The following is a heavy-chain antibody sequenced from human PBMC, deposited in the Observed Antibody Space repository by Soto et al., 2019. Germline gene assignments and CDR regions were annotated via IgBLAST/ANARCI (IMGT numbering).Heavy chain of an antibody. D-gene: IGHD3-22*01. Sequence: ASVKVSCKASGYTFTSYDMHWVRQAPGQRLEWMGWINAGNGNTKYSQKFRSRVTITRDTSASTAYMELSSLRSEDTAVYYCARDWFENYYDSSGYHDAFDIWGQGTMVTVSS. V-gene: IGHV1-3*01. CDR3: ARDWFENYYDSSGYHDAFDI. CDR2: INAGNGNT. CDR1: GYTFTSYD. J-gene: IGHJ3*02.